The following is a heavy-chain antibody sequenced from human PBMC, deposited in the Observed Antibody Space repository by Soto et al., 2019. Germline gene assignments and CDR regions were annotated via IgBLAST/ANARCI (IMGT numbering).Heavy chain of an antibody. CDR3: ARGLVGSTTAFDY. CDR2: IYTPGST. Sequence: GSLRLSCAASGFTVSRSYMGWVRQAPGKGLEWVSTIYTPGSTYYADSVKGRFTISRDNSKNTLYLQMNGLRAEDTAVYYCARGLVGSTTAFDYWGQGTLVTVSS. V-gene: IGHV3-53*01. J-gene: IGHJ4*02. D-gene: IGHD1-26*01. CDR1: GFTVSRSY.